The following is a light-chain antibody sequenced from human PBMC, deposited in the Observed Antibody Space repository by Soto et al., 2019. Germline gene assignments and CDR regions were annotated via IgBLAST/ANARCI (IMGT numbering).Light chain of an antibody. Sequence: DIQMTQSPSTLSASVGDRVTITCRASQSISSRLAWYQQKPGKAPKLLIFKASSLESGVPSRLSGSGSGTEFTLTISSLQPEDFATYYCQQYNSYRRTFGQGTKVEIK. CDR1: QSISSR. V-gene: IGKV1-5*03. CDR2: KAS. CDR3: QQYNSYRRT. J-gene: IGKJ1*01.